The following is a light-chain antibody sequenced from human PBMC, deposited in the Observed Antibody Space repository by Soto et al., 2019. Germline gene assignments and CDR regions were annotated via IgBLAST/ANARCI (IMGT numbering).Light chain of an antibody. Sequence: DIQMTQSPSSLSASVGDRVTITCRASQTISSYLNWYQQKPGKAPKLLIYAASSLQSGVPSRFSGRGSGTDFTLTISRLQPEDFSTYYCQQSHSIPYTFGQGKKLEIK. J-gene: IGKJ2*01. CDR1: QTISSY. CDR3: QQSHSIPYT. CDR2: AAS. V-gene: IGKV1-39*01.